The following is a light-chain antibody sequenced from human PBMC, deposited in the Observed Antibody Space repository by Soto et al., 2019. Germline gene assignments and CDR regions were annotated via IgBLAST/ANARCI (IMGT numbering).Light chain of an antibody. J-gene: IGLJ1*01. Sequence: QCVLTQPASVSGSPGQSITISCTETSSDVGSYSYVSWYQQHPGKAPKLMIYEVSDRPSGISSRFSGSKSGNTASLTISGLQTEDEADYYCSSYTSSSTLFGTGTKVTVL. CDR1: SSDVGSYSY. V-gene: IGLV2-14*01. CDR3: SSYTSSSTL. CDR2: EVS.